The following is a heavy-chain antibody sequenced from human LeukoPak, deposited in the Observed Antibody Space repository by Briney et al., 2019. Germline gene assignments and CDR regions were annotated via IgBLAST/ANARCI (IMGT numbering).Heavy chain of an antibody. D-gene: IGHD6-13*01. V-gene: IGHV1-8*01. CDR3: AREQIAAAGTPYCYY. CDR2: MNPNSGNT. Sequence: ASVKVSCKASGYTFTKYDINWVRQATGQGLEWIGWMNPNSGNTGYAQQSQGSVTMTRDTSTSTVYMELSSLRSDDTAVYYCAREQIAAAGTPYCYYWCHGTLVTAAS. J-gene: IGHJ4*01. CDR1: GYTFTKYD.